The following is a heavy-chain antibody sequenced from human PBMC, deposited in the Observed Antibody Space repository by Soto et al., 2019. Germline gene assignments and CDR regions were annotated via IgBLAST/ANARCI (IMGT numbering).Heavy chain of an antibody. D-gene: IGHD3-3*01. V-gene: IGHV3-7*03. Sequence: GGSLRLSCAASGFTSSSYWMSWVRQAPGKGLEWVANIKQDGSEKYYVDSVKGRFTISRDNAKNSLYLQMNSLRAEDTAVYYCARDKRDYDFWSGYRYYYGMDVWGQGTTVTVSS. CDR3: ARDKRDYDFWSGYRYYYGMDV. CDR1: GFTSSSYW. J-gene: IGHJ6*02. CDR2: IKQDGSEK.